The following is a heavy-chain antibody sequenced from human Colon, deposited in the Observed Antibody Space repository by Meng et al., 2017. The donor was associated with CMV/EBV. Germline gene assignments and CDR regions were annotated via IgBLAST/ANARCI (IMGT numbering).Heavy chain of an antibody. CDR1: GFTFSSHS. CDR2: INSRSNQI. Sequence: ESLKISCAASGFTFSSHSLHWVRQAPGQGLEWVSSINSRSNQIYYADSVEGRFTISRDNAKNSLYLQMNSLRAEDTAVYYCATLAYSGSYINYWGQGALVTVSS. V-gene: IGHV3-21*01. D-gene: IGHD1-26*01. CDR3: ATLAYSGSYINY. J-gene: IGHJ4*02.